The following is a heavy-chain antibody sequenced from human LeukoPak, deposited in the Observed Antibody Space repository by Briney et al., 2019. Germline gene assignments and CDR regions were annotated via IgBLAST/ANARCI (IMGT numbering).Heavy chain of an antibody. Sequence: ASVKVSCKASGYTFTSYDINWVRQATGQGLEWMGWMNPNNGNTGYAQKFQGRVTMTRNTSISTAHMELSSLRSEDTAVYYCARVYSSSWYAFDIWGQGTMVTVSS. J-gene: IGHJ3*02. CDR2: MNPNNGNT. D-gene: IGHD6-13*01. V-gene: IGHV1-8*01. CDR1: GYTFTSYD. CDR3: ARVYSSSWYAFDI.